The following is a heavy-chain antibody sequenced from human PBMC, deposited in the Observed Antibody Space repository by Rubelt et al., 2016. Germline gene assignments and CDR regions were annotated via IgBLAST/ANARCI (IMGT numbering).Heavy chain of an antibody. Sequence: QVQLVQSGAEVKKPGASVKVSCKASGYTFTSYYMHWVRQAPEQGLEWMGRIIHILGIANYAPKVQGRVTITADKSTSTAYMELSSLRSEDTAVYYCARDDCSSTSCSPQGWGQGTLVTVSS. CDR2: IIHILGIA. J-gene: IGHJ4*02. CDR3: ARDDCSSTSCSPQG. V-gene: IGHV1-69*09. D-gene: IGHD2-2*01. CDR1: GYTFTSYY.